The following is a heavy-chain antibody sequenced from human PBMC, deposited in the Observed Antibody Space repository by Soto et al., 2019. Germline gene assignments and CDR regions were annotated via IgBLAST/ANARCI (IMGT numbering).Heavy chain of an antibody. J-gene: IGHJ5*02. CDR2: ISGSGNTI. CDR3: ARDRLPMVVVVMGWFDP. CDR1: GFSFRDYY. Sequence: QVQLVESGGALVKPGGSLRLSCAASGFSFRDYYMSWIRQAPGKGLEWISYISGSGNTIYYADSVKGRFIISRDNAKNSLFLQMNSLRADDTAVYYYARDRLPMVVVVMGWFDPRGQGTLVTVSS. V-gene: IGHV3-11*01. D-gene: IGHD3-22*01.